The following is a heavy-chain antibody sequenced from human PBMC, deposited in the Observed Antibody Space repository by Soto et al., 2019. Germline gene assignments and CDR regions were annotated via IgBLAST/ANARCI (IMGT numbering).Heavy chain of an antibody. J-gene: IGHJ4*02. CDR1: GGTFSSYT. CDR3: ATSTSGLGEFDF. V-gene: IGHV1-69*14. CDR2: ISGTFGTT. Sequence: QVQLVQSGAEVKKPGSSLKVSCKASGGTFSSYTFNWVRQAPGQGLECMGQISGTFGTTNYAQKFQGRITIKADRSTTTVSMELSSLRSEDTAVYYCATSTSGLGEFDFWGQGTLITVSS. D-gene: IGHD6-19*01.